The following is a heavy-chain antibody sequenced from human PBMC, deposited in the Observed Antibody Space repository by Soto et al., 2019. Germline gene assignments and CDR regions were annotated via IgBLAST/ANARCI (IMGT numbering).Heavy chain of an antibody. Sequence: QVQLQESGPGLVKPSQTLSLTCTVSGGSISSGDYLWSWIRQPPGKGLEWIGYIHYSGSTYYNPSLKSRVSISVDTSKNQFSLQLSSVTAADTAVYYCARKDESSGYHAYWGQGTLVTVSS. CDR3: ARKDESSGYHAY. D-gene: IGHD3-22*01. CDR2: IHYSGST. J-gene: IGHJ4*02. V-gene: IGHV4-30-4*01. CDR1: GGSISSGDYL.